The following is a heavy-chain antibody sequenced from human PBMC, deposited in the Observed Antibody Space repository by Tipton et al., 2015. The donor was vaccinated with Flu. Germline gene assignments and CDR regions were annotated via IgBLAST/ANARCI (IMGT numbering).Heavy chain of an antibody. D-gene: IGHD3-22*01. CDR3: ARDEGVVNYYQRMDV. CDR1: GFDFSSYG. J-gene: IGHJ6*02. CDR2: IWYDGSNK. V-gene: IGHV3-33*01. Sequence: SLRLSCAASGFDFSSYGMHWVRQAPGKGLEWVAVIWYDGSNKKYVESVKGRFTVSRDNFKKTVYLQMNTLRVEDTGVYYCARDEGVVNYYQRMDVWGQGTTVTVSS.